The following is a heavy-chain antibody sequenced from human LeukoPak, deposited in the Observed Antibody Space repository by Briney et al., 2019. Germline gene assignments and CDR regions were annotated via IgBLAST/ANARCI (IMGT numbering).Heavy chain of an antibody. Sequence: GGSLRLPCAASGFTFSKSDMIWVRQAPGKGLEWVSINSASGATTFYADSVRGRFTISRDNSENTLYLELNSLRDEDTAMYHCAKKGTSWSPRFDPWGQGILVTVSS. CDR3: AKKGTSWSPRFDP. D-gene: IGHD6-13*01. CDR2: NSASGATT. CDR1: GFTFSKSD. J-gene: IGHJ5*02. V-gene: IGHV3-23*01.